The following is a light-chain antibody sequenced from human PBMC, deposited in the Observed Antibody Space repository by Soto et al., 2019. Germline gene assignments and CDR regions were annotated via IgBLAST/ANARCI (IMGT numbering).Light chain of an antibody. Sequence: EIVMTQSPATLSVSPGERATLSCRASQSVSSNLAWYKQKPSKTPRLHIYGESTRATGIPARFSGKGTGTEFTLTISSLLSEDFAVYYCQQYNNWPRTFGQGTKV. J-gene: IGKJ1*01. CDR1: QSVSSN. CDR3: QQYNNWPRT. V-gene: IGKV3-15*01. CDR2: GES.